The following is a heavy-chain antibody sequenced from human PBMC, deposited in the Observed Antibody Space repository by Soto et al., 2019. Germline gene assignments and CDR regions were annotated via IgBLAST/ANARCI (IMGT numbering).Heavy chain of an antibody. J-gene: IGHJ6*03. V-gene: IGHV4-59*08. D-gene: IGHD6-6*01. CDR1: GGSISSYY. CDR3: ARHLYSSSSKTNYYYYYYMDV. CDR2: IYYSGST. Sequence: SETLSLTCTVSGGSISSYYWSWIRQPPGKGLEWIGYIYYSGSTNYNPSLKSRVTISVDTSKNQFSLKLSSVTAADTAVYYCARHLYSSSSKTNYYYYYYMDVWGKGTTVTVSS.